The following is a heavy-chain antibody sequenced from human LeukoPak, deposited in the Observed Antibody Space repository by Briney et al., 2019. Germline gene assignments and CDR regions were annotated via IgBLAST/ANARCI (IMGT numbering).Heavy chain of an antibody. Sequence: GESLKISCRGSGYSFTTYWIGWVRQMPGKGLEWMGIIYPGDSDTRYSPSFQGQVTISADKSISTAYLQWSSLKASDTAMYYCARTYCGGDCYYSYFDYWGQGTLVTVSS. CDR3: ARTYCGGDCYYSYFDY. D-gene: IGHD2-21*02. V-gene: IGHV5-51*01. CDR2: IYPGDSDT. CDR1: GYSFTTYW. J-gene: IGHJ4*02.